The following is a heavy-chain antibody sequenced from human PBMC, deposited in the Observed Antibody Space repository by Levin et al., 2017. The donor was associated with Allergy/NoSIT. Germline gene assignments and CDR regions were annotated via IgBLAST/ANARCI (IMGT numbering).Heavy chain of an antibody. D-gene: IGHD2-8*01. V-gene: IGHV1-8*01. Sequence: ASVKVSCKASGYSFINYDISWVRQAPGQGLEWMGYINPITGNAFFAQRFQARVTMTRNSSISTAYMEVSALRSGDTAVYYCARSSHGPGPNYWGQGTLVTVSS. CDR1: GYSFINYD. CDR3: ARSSHGPGPNY. CDR2: INPITGNA. J-gene: IGHJ4*02.